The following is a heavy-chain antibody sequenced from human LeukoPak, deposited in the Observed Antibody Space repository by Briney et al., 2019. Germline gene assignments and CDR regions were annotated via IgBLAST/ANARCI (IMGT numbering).Heavy chain of an antibody. Sequence: ASVKVSCKASGYTFTSYYMHWVRQAPGQGLEWRGIINPSGGSTSYAQKFQGRVTMTRDMSTSSVYMERSSLRSEDTAVYYCARGYYYDSSGSSLGYWGQGTLVTVSS. CDR3: ARGYYYDSSGSSLGY. J-gene: IGHJ4*02. CDR1: GYTFTSYY. D-gene: IGHD3-22*01. V-gene: IGHV1-46*01. CDR2: INPSGGST.